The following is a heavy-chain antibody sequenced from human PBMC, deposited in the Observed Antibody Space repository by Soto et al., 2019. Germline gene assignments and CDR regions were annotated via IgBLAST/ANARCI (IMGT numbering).Heavy chain of an antibody. V-gene: IGHV3-21*01. J-gene: IGHJ5*02. CDR2: ISSSASHI. Sequence: EVQLVESGGGLVKPGGSLRLSCAASGFSFSSYSMNWVRQAPGKGLEWVSSISSSASHINYAESVKGRFTISRDNAKKSRYLQMNSLRAEDTAVYYCARGYTGYCSGGTCYWFDPWGQGTLVTVSS. CDR3: ARGYTGYCSGGTCYWFDP. D-gene: IGHD2-15*01. CDR1: GFSFSSYS.